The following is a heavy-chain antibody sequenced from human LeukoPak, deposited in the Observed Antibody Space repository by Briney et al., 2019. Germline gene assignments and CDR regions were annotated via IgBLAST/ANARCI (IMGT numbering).Heavy chain of an antibody. V-gene: IGHV4-39*07. CDR1: GGSISSSSYY. CDR3: ARDYYGSGTINY. CDR2: IYYSGST. Sequence: PSETLSLTCTVSGGSISSSSYYWGWIRQPPGKGLEWIGSIYYSGSTYYNASLKSRVTISVDTSKNQFSLKLSSVTAADTAVYYCARDYYGSGTINYWGQGTLVTVSS. J-gene: IGHJ4*02. D-gene: IGHD3-10*01.